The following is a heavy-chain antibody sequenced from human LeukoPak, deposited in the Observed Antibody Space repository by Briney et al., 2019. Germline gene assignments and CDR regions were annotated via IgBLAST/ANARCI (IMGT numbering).Heavy chain of an antibody. CDR2: IYSGGTT. J-gene: IGHJ6*02. CDR1: GFSVSSNY. Sequence: GGSLRLSCAASGFSVSSNYMSWVRRAPGKGLEWVSIIYSGGTTYYADSVKGRFTISRDNSKNTLYLQMNSLRAEDTAVYYCARDRGYCSSSISCYGGFMDVWGQGTTATVSS. V-gene: IGHV3-53*01. CDR3: ARDRGYCSSSISCYGGFMDV. D-gene: IGHD2-2*01.